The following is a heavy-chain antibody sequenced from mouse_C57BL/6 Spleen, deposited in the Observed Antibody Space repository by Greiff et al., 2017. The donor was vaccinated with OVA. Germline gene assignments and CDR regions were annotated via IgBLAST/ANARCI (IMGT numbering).Heavy chain of an antibody. D-gene: IGHD1-1*01. J-gene: IGHJ1*03. CDR1: GYAFTNYL. CDR3: ARGGTTVVPYWYFDV. CDR2: INPGSGGT. Sequence: VQLQQSGAELVRPGTSVKVSCKASGYAFTNYLIEWVKQRPGQGLEWIGVINPGSGGTNYNEKFKGKATLTADKSSSTAYMQLSSLTSEDSAVYFCARGGTTVVPYWYFDVWGTGTTVTVSS. V-gene: IGHV1-54*01.